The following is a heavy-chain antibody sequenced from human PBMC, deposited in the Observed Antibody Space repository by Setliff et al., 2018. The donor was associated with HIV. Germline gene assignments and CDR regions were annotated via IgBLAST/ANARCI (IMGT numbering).Heavy chain of an antibody. J-gene: IGHJ6*02. CDR2: INHSGST. Sequence: SETLSLTCAVYGASFSGYYWSWVRQPPGKGLEWIGEINHSGSTNYNPSLKSRVTISVDTSKNQFSLKVRSVTAADTAVYYCARLRWAATAGTWDYYYGMDVWGQGTTVTVSS. CDR3: ARLRWAATAGTWDYYYGMDV. D-gene: IGHD6-13*01. CDR1: GASFSGYY. V-gene: IGHV4-34*01.